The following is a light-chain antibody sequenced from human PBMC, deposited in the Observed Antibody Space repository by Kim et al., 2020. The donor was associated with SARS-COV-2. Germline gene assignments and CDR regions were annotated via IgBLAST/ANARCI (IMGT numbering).Light chain of an antibody. V-gene: IGLV3-21*04. Sequence: APGKAAAITWGGSRVGTKGVHWYQQKPGQAPLLVMYYDRDRPSGIPERFSGSNSGNTATLTITRVEAGDEADYYCQVWDSSIDHVVFGGGTQLTVL. CDR2: YDR. J-gene: IGLJ2*01. CDR1: RVGTKG. CDR3: QVWDSSIDHVV.